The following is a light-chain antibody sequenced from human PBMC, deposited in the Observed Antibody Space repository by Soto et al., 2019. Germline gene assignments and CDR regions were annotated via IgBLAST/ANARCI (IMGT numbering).Light chain of an antibody. V-gene: IGKV1-39*01. Sequence: DIQMTQSPSSLSASVGDRFTITCLAIQTITTYLNWYQHKPGKAPELLIYAASSLQSGVPSRFSGSGSGTDFTLTISSLQPEDFETYYCQQTDNMPWTFGQGTKVDIK. CDR2: AAS. J-gene: IGKJ1*01. CDR1: QTITTY. CDR3: QQTDNMPWT.